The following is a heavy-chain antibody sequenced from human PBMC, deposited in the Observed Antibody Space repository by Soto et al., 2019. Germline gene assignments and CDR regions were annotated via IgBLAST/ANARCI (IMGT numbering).Heavy chain of an antibody. V-gene: IGHV3-7*03. D-gene: IGHD1-26*01. CDR3: AKSGRPGSRKFDP. J-gene: IGHJ5*02. Sequence: PGGSLRLSCGASGFTFSNFWMSWVRQGPGKGLEWVANMKPDGSERNYADSVKGRFTISRDNSKNSLYLEMNSLRAEDTAVYYCAKSGRPGSRKFDPWGQGTLVTVSS. CDR2: MKPDGSER. CDR1: GFTFSNFW.